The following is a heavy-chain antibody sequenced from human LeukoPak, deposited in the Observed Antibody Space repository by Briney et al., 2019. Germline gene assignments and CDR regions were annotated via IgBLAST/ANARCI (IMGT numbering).Heavy chain of an antibody. CDR3: ARERSSGWYFAFDI. Sequence: SQTLSLTCTVSGGSISSGSYYWSWIRQPAGKGLEWIGRIYTSGSTNYNPSLKSRVTISVDTSKNQFSLKLSSVTAADTAVYYCARERSSGWYFAFDIRGQGTMVTVSS. CDR2: IYTSGST. CDR1: GGSISSGSYY. D-gene: IGHD6-19*01. J-gene: IGHJ3*02. V-gene: IGHV4-61*02.